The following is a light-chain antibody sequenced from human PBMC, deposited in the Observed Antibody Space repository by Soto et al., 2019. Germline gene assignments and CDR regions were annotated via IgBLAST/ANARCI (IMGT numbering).Light chain of an antibody. CDR2: GAS. Sequence: ILLTQSPGTLSLSPGERATLSCRASQSVSSYYLAWYQQKPGQAPRLLISGASSRATGIPDRFSGSGSATDFTLTISRLEPEDFALYYCQHYGRSPITFGQGTRLEIK. CDR1: QSVSSYY. V-gene: IGKV3-20*01. CDR3: QHYGRSPIT. J-gene: IGKJ5*01.